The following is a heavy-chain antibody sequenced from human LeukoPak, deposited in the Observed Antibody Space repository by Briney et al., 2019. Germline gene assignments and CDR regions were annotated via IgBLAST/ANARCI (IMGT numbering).Heavy chain of an antibody. CDR2: ISDDGSKR. Sequence: PGRSLRLSCSGAGFTFRDSAFHWVRQAPGKGLEWVAVISDDGSKRFYADSVKGRFTISRDNSRDTLYLHMQTLRPEDSAVYYCARESGFMMVGEINADNWFDPWGQGTLVTVSS. CDR3: ARESGFMMVGEINADNWFDP. V-gene: IGHV3-30*04. D-gene: IGHD3-3*01. CDR1: GFTFRDSA. J-gene: IGHJ5*02.